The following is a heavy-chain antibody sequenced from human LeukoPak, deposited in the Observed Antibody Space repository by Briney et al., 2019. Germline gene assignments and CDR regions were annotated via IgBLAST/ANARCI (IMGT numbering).Heavy chain of an antibody. CDR3: AKDRDRSGRYFDY. V-gene: IGHV3-30*18. D-gene: IGHD3-10*01. CDR2: ISYDGNNK. Sequence: GGSLRLSCAASGFTFSTYGMHWVRQAPGKGLEWVAVISYDGNNKYYADSVKGRFTISRDNSKSTLYLQMNSLRAEDAAVYYCAKDRDRSGRYFDYWGQGTLVTVSS. CDR1: GFTFSTYG. J-gene: IGHJ4*02.